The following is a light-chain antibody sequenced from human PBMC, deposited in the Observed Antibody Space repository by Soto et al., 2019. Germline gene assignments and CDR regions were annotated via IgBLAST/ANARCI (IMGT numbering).Light chain of an antibody. V-gene: IGKV1-5*01. CDR1: QSISGW. J-gene: IGKJ4*01. CDR3: QQYNSSPLT. Sequence: DIQMTHSPSILSASVGARVTITCRASQSISGWLAWYQKKPGKAPKLLIYDASSLESGVPSRFSGSGSGTEFTLTISSLQPDDFATYYCQQYNSSPLTFGGGTKVDIK. CDR2: DAS.